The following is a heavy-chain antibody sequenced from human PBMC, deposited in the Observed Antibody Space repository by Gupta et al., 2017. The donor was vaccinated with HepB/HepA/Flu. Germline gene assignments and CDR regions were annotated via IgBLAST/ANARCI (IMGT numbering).Heavy chain of an antibody. CDR2: IYWDDDK. D-gene: IGHD3-22*01. J-gene: IGHJ4*01. CDR1: AFSLSTNGVG. V-gene: IGHV2-5*02. CDR3: ARGDGSAYHYFFDY. Sequence: QITLKESGPTLVKPTQTLTLTCTFSAFSLSTNGVGVGWIRQPPGKALEWLALIYWDDDKRYSPALKSRLTISKDTSKNQVVRTMTNMDPEDTATYCCARGDGSAYHYFFDYWCHVSLVNDSS.